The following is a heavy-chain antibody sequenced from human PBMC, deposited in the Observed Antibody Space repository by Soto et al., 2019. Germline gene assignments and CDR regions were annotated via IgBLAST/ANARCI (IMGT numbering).Heavy chain of an antibody. CDR2: IYYSGST. CDR1: GGSISSYY. CDR3: ARVAPIFEGLDP. D-gene: IGHD3-3*01. V-gene: IGHV4-59*01. Sequence: TLSLTCTVSGGSISSYYWSWIRQPPGKGLEWIGYIYYSGSTNYNPSLKSRVTISVDTSKNQFSLKLSSVTAADTAVYYCARVAPIFEGLDPWGQGTLVTVSS. J-gene: IGHJ5*02.